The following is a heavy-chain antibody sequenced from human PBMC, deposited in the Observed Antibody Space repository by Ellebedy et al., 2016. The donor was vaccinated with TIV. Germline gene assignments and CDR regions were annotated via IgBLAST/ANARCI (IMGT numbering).Heavy chain of an antibody. D-gene: IGHD3-22*01. CDR3: AKGRGGGSDSSAPRYYFDY. J-gene: IGHJ4*02. CDR1: GFTFNNYA. CDR2: ISNTGSRT. Sequence: GESLKISCAASGFTFNNYAMSWVRQAPGKGLEWVSTISNTGSRTYYADSVEGRFIIPRDNSKKTLYLQMNSLRADDTAVYYCAKGRGGGSDSSAPRYYFDYWGLGTLVTVSS. V-gene: IGHV3-23*01.